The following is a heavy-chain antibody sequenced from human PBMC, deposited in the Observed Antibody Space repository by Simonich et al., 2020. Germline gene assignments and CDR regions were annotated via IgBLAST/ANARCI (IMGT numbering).Heavy chain of an antibody. J-gene: IGHJ4*02. CDR1: GGTFSSYA. V-gene: IGHV1-69*06. CDR3: ARTNTMRELDTMVRGVDYFDY. D-gene: IGHD3-10*01. CDR2: IIPIRGRA. Sequence: QVQLVQSGAEVKKPGSSVKVSCKASGGTFSSYAISWVRQAPGKGLEWTGGIIPIRGRANNAQKRQGRVTITADKSTSTAYMERSSLRSEDTAVYYCARTNTMRELDTMVRGVDYFDYWGQGTLVTVSS.